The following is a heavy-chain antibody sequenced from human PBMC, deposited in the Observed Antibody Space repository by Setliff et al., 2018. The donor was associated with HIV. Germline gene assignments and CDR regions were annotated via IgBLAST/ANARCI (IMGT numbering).Heavy chain of an antibody. CDR1: GFTFGDYA. CDR3: TRDRISIFGVVMRSNYYYMDV. CDR2: IRNTAYGGTS. Sequence: GGSLRLSCIGSGFTFGDYAMSWVRQAPGKGLEWVGFIRNTAYGGTSEYAASLKGRFSISRDDSRSIAYLQMNSLKTEDTAVYYCTRDRISIFGVVMRSNYYYMDVWGKGTTVTVSS. V-gene: IGHV3-49*04. J-gene: IGHJ6*03. D-gene: IGHD3-3*01.